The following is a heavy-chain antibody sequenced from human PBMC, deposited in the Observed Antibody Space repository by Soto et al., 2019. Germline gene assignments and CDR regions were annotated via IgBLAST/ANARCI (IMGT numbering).Heavy chain of an antibody. Sequence: ASVKGSCKASGYTFTSYAMHWVRQAPGQRLEWMGWINAGNGNTKYSQKFQGRVTITRDTSASTAYMELSSLRSEDTAVYYCARDRGIAVAGTFDYWGQGTLVTVSS. V-gene: IGHV1-3*01. CDR2: INAGNGNT. D-gene: IGHD6-19*01. CDR1: GYTFTSYA. CDR3: ARDRGIAVAGTFDY. J-gene: IGHJ4*02.